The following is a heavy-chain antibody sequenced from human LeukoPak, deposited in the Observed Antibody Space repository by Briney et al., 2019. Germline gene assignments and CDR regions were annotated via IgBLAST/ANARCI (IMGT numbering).Heavy chain of an antibody. Sequence: SETLSLTCTVSGGSISSGDYYWSWIRQPPGKGLEWIGYIYYSGSTYYNPSLKSRVTISVDTSKNQFSLKLSSVTAADTAVYYCARAGPYYYGSGSYYIPARPANWLDPWGQGTLVTVSS. CDR3: ARAGPYYYGSGSYYIPARPANWLDP. CDR1: GGSISSGDYY. CDR2: IYYSGST. J-gene: IGHJ5*02. D-gene: IGHD3-10*01. V-gene: IGHV4-30-4*01.